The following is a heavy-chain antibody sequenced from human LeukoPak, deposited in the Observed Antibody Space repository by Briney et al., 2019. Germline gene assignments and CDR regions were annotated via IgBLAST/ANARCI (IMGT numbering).Heavy chain of an antibody. V-gene: IGHV1-8*02. CDR2: INPNSGNT. CDR1: GYTFTGYY. CDR3: ARADSESEFFGVVIPFRYYYGMDV. Sequence: GASVKVSCKASGYTFTGYYMHWVRQAPGQGLEWMGWINPNSGNTGYAQKFQGRVTMTRNTSISTAYMELSSLRSEDTAVYYCARADSESEFFGVVIPFRYYYGMDVWGQGTTVTVSS. J-gene: IGHJ6*02. D-gene: IGHD3-3*01.